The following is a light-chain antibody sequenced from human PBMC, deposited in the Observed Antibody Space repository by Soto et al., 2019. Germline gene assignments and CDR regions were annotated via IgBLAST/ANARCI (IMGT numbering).Light chain of an antibody. CDR3: SSHGGNRPDV. CDR1: TSDIGGYEY. V-gene: IGLV2-8*01. Sequence: QSALTQPPSASGSPGQSVAISCTGTTSDIGGYEYVSWYQQHPGKAPKRMIYEVNKRPSGVPDRFSGSTSGNTASLTVSGLQAEDEAAYYGSSHGGNRPDVVGTGTKLTVL. CDR2: EVN. J-gene: IGLJ1*01.